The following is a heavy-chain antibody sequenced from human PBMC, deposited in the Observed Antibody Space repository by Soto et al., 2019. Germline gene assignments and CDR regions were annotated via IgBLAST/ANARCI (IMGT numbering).Heavy chain of an antibody. CDR1: GYSFTSYW. Sequence: PVESLKISCKGSGYSFTSYWVGCVRQMPGKGLEWMGIIYPGDSDTRYSPSFQGQVTISADKSISTAYLQWSSLKASDTAMYYCARNHHPLQQDDALDIWGQGTMVTVSS. D-gene: IGHD4-4*01. J-gene: IGHJ3*02. CDR2: IYPGDSDT. V-gene: IGHV5-51*01. CDR3: ARNHHPLQQDDALDI.